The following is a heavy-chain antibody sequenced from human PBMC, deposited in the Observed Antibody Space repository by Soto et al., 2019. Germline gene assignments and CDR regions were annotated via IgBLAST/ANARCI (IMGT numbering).Heavy chain of an antibody. CDR3: ARSKRESPYYYDSSGYSHFGY. V-gene: IGHV1-69*13. J-gene: IGHJ4*02. D-gene: IGHD3-22*01. CDR1: GGTFSSYA. CDR2: IIPIFGTA. Sequence: AASVKVSCKASGGTFSSYAISWVRQAPGQGLEWMGGIIPIFGTANYAQKFQGRVTITADESTSTAYMELSSLRSEDTAVYYCARSKRESPYYYDSSGYSHFGYWGQGTLVTVSS.